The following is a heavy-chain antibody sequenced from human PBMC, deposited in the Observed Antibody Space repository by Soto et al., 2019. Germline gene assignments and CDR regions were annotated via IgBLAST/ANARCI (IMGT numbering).Heavy chain of an antibody. CDR2: INPSGGST. CDR1: GYTFTSYH. Sequence: APVKVSCKASGYTFTSYHMHWVRQAPGQGLEWMGIINPSGGSTSYAQRFQGRVTMTRDTSTSTVYMELSSLRSEDTAVYYCARGPPPYSGYDSTASFDIWGQGTMVTVSS. V-gene: IGHV1-46*03. CDR3: ARGPPPYSGYDSTASFDI. J-gene: IGHJ3*02. D-gene: IGHD5-12*01.